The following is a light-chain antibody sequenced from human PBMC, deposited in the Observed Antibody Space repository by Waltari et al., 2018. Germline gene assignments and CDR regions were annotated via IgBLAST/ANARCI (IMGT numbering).Light chain of an antibody. CDR2: DVS. J-gene: IGKJ1*01. CDR1: QSISSW. Sequence: DIQMTQSPSTLSASVGDRVTISCRVSQSISSWLAWYQQKPGKAPNLLIYDVSTLESGVPSRFSGSGSGTEFTLTISSLQPDDFATYYCQQYNSYSWTFGQGTKVEI. V-gene: IGKV1-5*01. CDR3: QQYNSYSWT.